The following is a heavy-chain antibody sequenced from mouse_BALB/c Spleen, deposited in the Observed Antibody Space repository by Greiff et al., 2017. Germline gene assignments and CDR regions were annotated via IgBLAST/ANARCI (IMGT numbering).Heavy chain of an antibody. J-gene: IGHJ4*01. CDR2: IRSKSNNYAT. CDR3: VRGDYLYAMDY. CDR1: GFTFNTNA. V-gene: IGHV10S3*01. Sequence: EVQLVETGGGLVQPKGSLKLSCAASGFTFNTNAMNWVRQAPGKGLEWVARIRSKSNNYATYYADSVKDRFTISRDDSQSMLYLQMNNLKTEDTAMYYCVRGDYLYAMDYWGQGTSVTVSS. D-gene: IGHD1-1*02.